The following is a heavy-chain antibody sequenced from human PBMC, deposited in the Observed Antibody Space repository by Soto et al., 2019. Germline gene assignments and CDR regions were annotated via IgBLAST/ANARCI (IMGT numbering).Heavy chain of an antibody. Sequence: ASVKVSCKASGYTFTSYDINWVRQATGQGLEWMGWMNPNSGNTGYAQKFQGRDTMTRNTSISTAYMELSSLRSEDTAVYYCARFYRQVGYCSGGSCYSDRDAFDIWGQGTMVTVSS. J-gene: IGHJ3*02. V-gene: IGHV1-8*01. CDR3: ARFYRQVGYCSGGSCYSDRDAFDI. CDR2: MNPNSGNT. CDR1: GYTFTSYD. D-gene: IGHD2-15*01.